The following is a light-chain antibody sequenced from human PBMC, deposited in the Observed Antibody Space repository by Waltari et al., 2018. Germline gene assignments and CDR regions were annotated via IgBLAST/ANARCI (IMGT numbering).Light chain of an antibody. CDR3: QLEVNSRTYAIL. CDR2: KDN. Sequence: SYELTQPPSVSVSPGQTARITCSGDALAQQYAYWYQQKPGQAPMLLIYKDNERPSGIPERFSGSSSGTTVTLTISGVQAEDEADYYCQLEVNSRTYAILFGGGTKVTVL. CDR1: ALAQQY. V-gene: IGLV3-25*03. J-gene: IGLJ2*01.